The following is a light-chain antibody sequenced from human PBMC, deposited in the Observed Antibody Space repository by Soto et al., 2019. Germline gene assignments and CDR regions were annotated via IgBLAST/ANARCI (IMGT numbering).Light chain of an antibody. J-gene: IGLJ3*02. V-gene: IGLV2-11*01. CDR1: SSDVGGYNY. CDR2: DVS. CDR3: CSYAGTYTVWV. Sequence: QSALTQPRSVSGSPGQSVTISCTGNSSDVGGYNYVSWYQQHPGKAPKLMIYDVSKRPSGVPDRFSGSKSGNTASLTISGLQAEDEADYYCCSYAGTYTVWVFGGGTKLTVL.